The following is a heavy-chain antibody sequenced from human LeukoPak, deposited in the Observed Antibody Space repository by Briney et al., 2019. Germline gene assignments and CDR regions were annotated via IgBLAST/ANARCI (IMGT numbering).Heavy chain of an antibody. CDR1: GGSISSYY. D-gene: IGHD5-18*01. Sequence: SETLSLTCTVPGGSISSYYWTWIRQPAGKGLEWIGRIYTTGSTNYNPSLKSRVTMSVDTSKNQFSLKLSSVTAADTAVYYCARHGYSYGYNYWGQGTLVTVSS. CDR2: IYTTGST. J-gene: IGHJ4*02. CDR3: ARHGYSYGYNY. V-gene: IGHV4-4*07.